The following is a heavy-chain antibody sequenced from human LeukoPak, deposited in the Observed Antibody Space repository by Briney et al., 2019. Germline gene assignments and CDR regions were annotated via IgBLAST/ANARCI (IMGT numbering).Heavy chain of an antibody. CDR2: IRYDGSNK. CDR1: GFTFSSYG. Sequence: GGSLRLPCAASGFTFSSYGMHWVRQAPGKGLEWVAYIRYDGSNKYYADSVKGRFTISRDNSKNTLYLQMNSLRAEDTAVYHCARGIEVGSGYMDVWGKGTTVTISS. J-gene: IGHJ6*03. D-gene: IGHD3-22*01. CDR3: ARGIEVGSGYMDV. V-gene: IGHV3-30*02.